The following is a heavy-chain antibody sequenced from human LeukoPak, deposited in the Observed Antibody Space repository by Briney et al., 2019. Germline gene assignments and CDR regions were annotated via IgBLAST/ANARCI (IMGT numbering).Heavy chain of an antibody. Sequence: SETLSLTCAVYGGSFSGYYWSWIRQPPGKGLEWIGEINHSGSTNYNPSLKSRVTISVDTSKNQFSLKLSSVTAADTAVYYCARHGPPYYYGSGSRRYNWFDPWGQGTLVTVSS. CDR3: ARHGPPYYYGSGSRRYNWFDP. D-gene: IGHD3-10*01. J-gene: IGHJ5*02. CDR1: GGSFSGYY. V-gene: IGHV4-34*01. CDR2: INHSGST.